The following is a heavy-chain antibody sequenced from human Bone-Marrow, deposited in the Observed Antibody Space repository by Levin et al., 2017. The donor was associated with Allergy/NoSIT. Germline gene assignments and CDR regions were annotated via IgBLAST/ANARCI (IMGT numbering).Heavy chain of an antibody. D-gene: IGHD6-13*01. CDR2: ISSSSSYI. CDR3: ARAILWEIAGGAMDV. V-gene: IGHV3-21*01. J-gene: IGHJ6*02. Sequence: GGSLRLSCAASGVIFSSYSMNWVCQAPGKGLEWVSSISSSSSYIYYADSVKGRFAISRDNAKNSLYLQMSSLRAEDTGVYYCARAILWEIAGGAMDVWGQGTTVTVSS. CDR1: GVIFSSYS.